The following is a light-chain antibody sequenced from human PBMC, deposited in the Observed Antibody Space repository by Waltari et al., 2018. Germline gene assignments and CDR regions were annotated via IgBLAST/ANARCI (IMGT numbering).Light chain of an antibody. Sequence: QSALTQPRSVSGSPRQAVTISCTGTSSDVGGYNHVSWYQQHPGKVPKLMFYDVNKRSAGVPDRFSGSKSGNTASLTISGLQLEDEADYYCWSYAGSNSWVFGGGTQLTVL. J-gene: IGLJ2*01. CDR1: SSDVGGYNH. CDR2: DVN. CDR3: WSYAGSNSWV. V-gene: IGLV2-11*01.